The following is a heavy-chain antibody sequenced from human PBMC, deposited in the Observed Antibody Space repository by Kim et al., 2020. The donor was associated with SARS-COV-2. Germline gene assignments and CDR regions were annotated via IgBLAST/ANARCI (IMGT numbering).Heavy chain of an antibody. J-gene: IGHJ4*02. CDR1: GVTVSSHY. V-gene: IGHV3-53*01. Sequence: GGSLRLSCAASGVTVSSHYMSWVRQSPGKAPEWVSLMYNGGSTYYAESVKGRFTISRDFSKNMLYLQMNSLRDDDTAVYYCATSLAATVAFDSWGQGTLVTVSS. CDR3: ATSLAATVAFDS. D-gene: IGHD6-25*01. CDR2: MYNGGST.